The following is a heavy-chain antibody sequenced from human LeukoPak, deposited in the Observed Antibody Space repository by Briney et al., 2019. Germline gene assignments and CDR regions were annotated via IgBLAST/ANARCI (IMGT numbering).Heavy chain of an antibody. J-gene: IGHJ4*02. CDR2: ISFSNSTL. V-gene: IGHV3-48*04. D-gene: IGHD5-12*01. CDR3: AGGGATSFDY. CDR1: GFNVSYYS. Sequence: GGSLRLSCAASGFNVSYYSMNWVRQAPGKGLEWVSYISFSNSTLYYADSVRGRFTISRDNAKDSLSLQMNSLRAEDTAVYYCAGGGATSFDYWGQGILVTVSS.